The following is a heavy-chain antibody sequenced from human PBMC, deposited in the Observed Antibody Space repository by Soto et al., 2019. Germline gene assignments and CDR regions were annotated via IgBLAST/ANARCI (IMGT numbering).Heavy chain of an antibody. CDR1: GGTFSSYA. Sequence: SVKVSCKASGGTFSSYAISWVRQAPGQGLEWMGGIIPIFGTANYAQKFQGRVTITADESTSTAYMELSSLRSEDTAVYYCARDGYYGSGSFRYYYYGMDVWGQGTTVTVS. CDR3: ARDGYYGSGSFRYYYYGMDV. J-gene: IGHJ6*02. D-gene: IGHD3-10*01. CDR2: IIPIFGTA. V-gene: IGHV1-69*13.